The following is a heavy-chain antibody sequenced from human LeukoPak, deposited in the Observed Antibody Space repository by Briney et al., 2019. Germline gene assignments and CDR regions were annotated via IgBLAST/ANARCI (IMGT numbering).Heavy chain of an antibody. J-gene: IGHJ5*02. CDR3: ARDLAVVRGKENWFDP. CDR2: INHSGST. D-gene: IGHD3-10*01. V-gene: IGHV4-34*01. CDR1: GGSFSGYY. Sequence: SETLSLTCAVYGGSFSGYYWSWIRQPPGKGLEWIGEINHSGSTNYNPSLKSRVTISADTSKNQFSLKLSSVTAADTAVYYCARDLAVVRGKENWFDPWGQGKMVTVSS.